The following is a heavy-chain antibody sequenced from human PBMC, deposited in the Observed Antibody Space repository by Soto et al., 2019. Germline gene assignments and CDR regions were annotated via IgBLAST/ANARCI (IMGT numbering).Heavy chain of an antibody. CDR2: ISGSGGST. CDR3: AKDLGVGYAISPEPDAFDI. D-gene: IGHD2-8*02. J-gene: IGHJ3*02. Sequence: ELQLLESGGGLVQPGGSLRLSCAASGFTFSSYAMSWVRQAPGKGLEWVSAISGSGGSTYYADSVKGRFTISRDNSKNTLYLQMNSLRAEDTAVYYCAKDLGVGYAISPEPDAFDIWGQGTMVTVSS. V-gene: IGHV3-23*01. CDR1: GFTFSSYA.